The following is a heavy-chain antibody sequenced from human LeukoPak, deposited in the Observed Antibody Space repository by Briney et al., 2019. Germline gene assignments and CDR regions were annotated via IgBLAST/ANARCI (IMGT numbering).Heavy chain of an antibody. D-gene: IGHD3-3*01. CDR2: IKSKTDGGTT. J-gene: IGHJ4*02. CDR3: TTGYDFWSGYRSGYFDY. V-gene: IGHV3-15*01. Sequence: GGSLRLSCAASGFTFSNAWMSWVRQAPGKGLEWVGRIKSKTDGGTTDYAAPVKGRFTISRDDSKNTLYLQMNSLKTEDTAVYYCTTGYDFWSGYRSGYFDYWGQGTLVTVSS. CDR1: GFTFSNAW.